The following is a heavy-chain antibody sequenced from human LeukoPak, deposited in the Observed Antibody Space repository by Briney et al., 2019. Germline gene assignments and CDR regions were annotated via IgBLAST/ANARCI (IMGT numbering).Heavy chain of an antibody. CDR1: GYTFTSYY. Sequence: ASVKVSCKASGYTFTSYYMHWVRQAPGQGLEWMGIINPSGASTSYAQKFQGRVTMTRDTSTSPVYMELSSLRSEDTAVYSCARGKLVAKEYSSSSGFDYWGQGTLVTVSS. J-gene: IGHJ4*02. D-gene: IGHD6-6*01. CDR3: ARGKLVAKEYSSSSGFDY. V-gene: IGHV1-46*01. CDR2: INPSGAST.